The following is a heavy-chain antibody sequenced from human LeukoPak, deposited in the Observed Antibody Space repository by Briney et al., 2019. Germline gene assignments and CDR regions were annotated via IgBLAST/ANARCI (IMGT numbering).Heavy chain of an antibody. CDR1: GYSFTSYW. Sequence: GESLKNSCKGSGYSFTSYWIGWVRQMPGKGLEWMGIIYPGDSDTRYSPSFQGQVTIPADKSISPAYLQWSSLKASDTAMYYCARPGYCSGGSCYSFDYWGQGTLVTVSS. CDR2: IYPGDSDT. D-gene: IGHD2-15*01. V-gene: IGHV5-51*01. CDR3: ARPGYCSGGSCYSFDY. J-gene: IGHJ4*02.